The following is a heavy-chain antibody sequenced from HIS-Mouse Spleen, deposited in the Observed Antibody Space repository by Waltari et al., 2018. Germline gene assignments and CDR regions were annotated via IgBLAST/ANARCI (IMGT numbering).Heavy chain of an antibody. CDR1: GGSISSSSYY. Sequence: QLQLQESGPGLVKPSETLSLTCTVSGGSISSSSYYWGWIRQPPGKGLEWIGSIYYSGSTASNPYCKSRVTISVATSKNQFSLKLSSVTAADTAVYYCAREIPYSSSWYDWYFDLWGRGTLVTVSS. J-gene: IGHJ2*01. D-gene: IGHD6-13*01. CDR3: AREIPYSSSWYDWYFDL. V-gene: IGHV4-39*07. CDR2: IYYSGST.